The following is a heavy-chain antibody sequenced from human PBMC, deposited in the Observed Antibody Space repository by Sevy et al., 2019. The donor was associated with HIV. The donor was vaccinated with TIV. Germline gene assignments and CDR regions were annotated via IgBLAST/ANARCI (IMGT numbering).Heavy chain of an antibody. CDR2: TSSSSSYI. CDR3: ARALAAAASS. V-gene: IGHV3-21*01. J-gene: IGHJ5*02. D-gene: IGHD6-13*01. Sequence: GGSLRLSCAASGFTFSSYSMNWVRQAPGKGLEWVSSTSSSSSYIYYADSVKGRFTISRDNAKNSLFLQMNSLRAEDTAVYYCARALAAAASSWGQGALVTVSS. CDR1: GFTFSSYS.